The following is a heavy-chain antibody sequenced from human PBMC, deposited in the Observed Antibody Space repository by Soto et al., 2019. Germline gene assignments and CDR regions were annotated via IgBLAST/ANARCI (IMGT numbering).Heavy chain of an antibody. V-gene: IGHV1-46*01. Sequence: GASVKVSCKASGYTFTSYYMHWVRQAPGQGLEWMGIINPSGGSTSYAQKFQGRVTMTRDTSTSTVYMELSSRRSEDTAVYYCARQGCSSTSCYSSWFDPWGQGTLVTVSS. CDR2: INPSGGST. J-gene: IGHJ5*02. CDR1: GYTFTSYY. D-gene: IGHD2-2*01. CDR3: ARQGCSSTSCYSSWFDP.